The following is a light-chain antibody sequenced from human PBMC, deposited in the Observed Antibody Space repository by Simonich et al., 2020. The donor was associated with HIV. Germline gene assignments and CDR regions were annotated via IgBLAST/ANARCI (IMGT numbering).Light chain of an antibody. J-gene: IGLJ2*01. CDR2: EVS. Sequence: QSALTQPPSASGSPGQSVTISCTATSSDIGAFNYVAWYQQHPGKAPKLMIYEVSKRPSGVPDRFSGSKAGNTASLTVSGLQAEDEADYYCSSYAGTNKLFGGGTKLTVL. CDR1: SSDIGAFNY. V-gene: IGLV2-8*01. CDR3: SSYAGTNKL.